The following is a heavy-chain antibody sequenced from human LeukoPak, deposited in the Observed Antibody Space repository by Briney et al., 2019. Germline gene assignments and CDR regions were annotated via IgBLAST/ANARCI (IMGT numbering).Heavy chain of an antibody. J-gene: IGHJ4*02. CDR1: GFTFSSYA. CDR3: AKAAQVAGRPNLGGHFDY. D-gene: IGHD6-6*01. V-gene: IGHV3-23*01. CDR2: LNDNGGST. Sequence: KTGGSLRLSCATSGFTFSSYAMNWVRQAPGKGLEWVSALNDNGGSTYYADSVRGRFTISRDNSKNTLYLQMNSLRAEDTAVYYCAKAAQVAGRPNLGGHFDYWGQGTLVTVSS.